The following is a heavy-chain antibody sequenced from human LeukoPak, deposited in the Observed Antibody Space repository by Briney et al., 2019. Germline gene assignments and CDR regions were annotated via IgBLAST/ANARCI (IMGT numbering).Heavy chain of an antibody. D-gene: IGHD3-3*01. Sequence: SVKVSCKASGGTFSSYAISWVRQAPGQGLEWMGGIIPIFGTANYAQKFQGRVTITADESTSTAYMELSSLRSEDTAVYYCARGSFGFGVVTRIDYWGQGTLVTVSS. CDR1: GGTFSSYA. V-gene: IGHV1-69*13. CDR3: ARGSFGFGVVTRIDY. J-gene: IGHJ4*02. CDR2: IIPIFGTA.